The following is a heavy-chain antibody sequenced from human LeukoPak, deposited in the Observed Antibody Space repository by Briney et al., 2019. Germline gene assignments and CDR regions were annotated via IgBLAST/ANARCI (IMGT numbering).Heavy chain of an antibody. D-gene: IGHD3-10*01. V-gene: IGHV4-61*02. CDR1: GDSISRRSSY. CDR3: ARGLQERDIIRGFDL. J-gene: IGHJ4*01. Sequence: PSETLSLTCSVSGDSISRRSSYWTWIRQPAGRGLEWIGRVYWTGTPNYNPSLKSRVTMSVDTSKNRFSLTLNSVTAADTALYFCARGLQERDIIRGFDLWGPGILVTVSS. CDR2: VYWTGTP.